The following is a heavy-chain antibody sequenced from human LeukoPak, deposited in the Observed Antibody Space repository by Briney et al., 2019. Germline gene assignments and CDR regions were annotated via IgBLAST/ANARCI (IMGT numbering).Heavy chain of an antibody. CDR1: VGSINSGNW. Sequence: PSGTLSRTCAGSVGSINSGNWWSWVRQSPGKGLEWIGEIYHSGTPNYNPSLKSRVTIAADTFKNHFSLKMTSVTAADTAVYYCATAPILRGEGGEHYKYGMDVWGQGTTVTVSS. D-gene: IGHD2-2*02. CDR2: IYHSGTP. V-gene: IGHV4-4*02. CDR3: ATAPILRGEGGEHYKYGMDV. J-gene: IGHJ6*02.